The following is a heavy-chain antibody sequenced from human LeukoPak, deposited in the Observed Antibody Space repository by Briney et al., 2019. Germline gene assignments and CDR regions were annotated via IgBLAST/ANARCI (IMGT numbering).Heavy chain of an antibody. J-gene: IGHJ3*02. Sequence: GASVKVSCKASGYTFTGYYMHWVRQAPGQGLEWMGWINPNSGGTNYAQKFQGRVTMTRDTSISTAYMELRSLRSDDTAVYYCARMSRSGYDSSGYYDDAFDIWGQGTMVTVSS. D-gene: IGHD3-22*01. V-gene: IGHV1-2*02. CDR3: ARMSRSGYDSSGYYDDAFDI. CDR2: INPNSGGT. CDR1: GYTFTGYY.